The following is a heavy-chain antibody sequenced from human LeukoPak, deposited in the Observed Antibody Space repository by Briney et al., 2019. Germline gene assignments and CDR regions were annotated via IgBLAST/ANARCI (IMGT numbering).Heavy chain of an antibody. CDR1: GYTFTSYY. D-gene: IGHD2-15*01. CDR3: AKDGNFVVVVAASDY. Sequence: ASVKVSCKTSGYTFTSYYMHWVRQAPGQGLEWMGIINPSGGSTSYAQKFQGRVTMTRDMSTSTVYMELSSLRAEDTAVYYCAKDGNFVVVVAASDYWGQGTLVTVSS. V-gene: IGHV1-46*01. CDR2: INPSGGST. J-gene: IGHJ4*02.